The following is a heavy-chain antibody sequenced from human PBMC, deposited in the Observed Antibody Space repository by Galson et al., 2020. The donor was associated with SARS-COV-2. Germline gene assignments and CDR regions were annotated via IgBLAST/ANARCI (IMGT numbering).Heavy chain of an antibody. Sequence: GESLKISCKASGYTFTGYYMHWVRQAPGQGLEWMGWINPNSGGTNYAQKFQGRVTMTRDTSISIAYMELSRLRSDDTAVYYCARDGTAMVTNGFDIWGQVTVVTVSS. J-gene: IGHJ3*02. CDR2: INPNSGGT. D-gene: IGHD5-18*01. CDR1: GYTFTGYY. V-gene: IGHV1-2*02. CDR3: ARDGTAMVTNGFDI.